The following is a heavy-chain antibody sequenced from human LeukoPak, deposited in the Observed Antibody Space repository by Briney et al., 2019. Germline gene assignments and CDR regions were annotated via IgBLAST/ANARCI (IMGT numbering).Heavy chain of an antibody. J-gene: IGHJ6*03. CDR2: ISGSGGST. V-gene: IGHV3-23*01. D-gene: IGHD1-7*01. CDR3: AKRRGLELLYYYYMDV. Sequence: PGGSLRLSCAASGFTFSSYGMSWVRQAPGNGLEWVSAISGSGGSTYYADSVKGRFTISRDNSKNTLYLQMNSLRAEDTAVYYCAKRRGLELLYYYYMDVWGKGTTVTVSS. CDR1: GFTFSSYG.